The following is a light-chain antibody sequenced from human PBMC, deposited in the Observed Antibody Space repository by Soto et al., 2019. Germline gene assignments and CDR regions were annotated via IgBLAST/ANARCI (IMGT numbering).Light chain of an antibody. CDR2: DAS. J-gene: IGKJ5*01. Sequence: EIVLTQSAGTLSLSPGERATLSCRASQSVAKNFLAWYQQTPGQAPRLLISDASRRATGTPDRFSGSGSGTDFTLTIIRLEPEDFAVYYCQQYASSPITFGQGTRLEIK. CDR3: QQYASSPIT. CDR1: QSVAKNF. V-gene: IGKV3-20*01.